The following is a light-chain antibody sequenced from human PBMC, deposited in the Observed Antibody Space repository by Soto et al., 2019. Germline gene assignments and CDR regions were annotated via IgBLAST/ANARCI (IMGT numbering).Light chain of an antibody. J-gene: IGKJ2*01. CDR1: QSVSSN. V-gene: IGKV3-15*01. Sequence: EIVMTQSPATLSVSPGERATLSCRASQSVSSNLAWYQQKPGQAPRLLIYGASTRATGNPARFSGSGSGTEFTLTISSLQSEDFAVYYCQQYNNWPWYTFGQGTKLEIK. CDR2: GAS. CDR3: QQYNNWPWYT.